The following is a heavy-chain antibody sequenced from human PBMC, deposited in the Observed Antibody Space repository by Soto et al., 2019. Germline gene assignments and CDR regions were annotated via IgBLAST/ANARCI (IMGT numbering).Heavy chain of an antibody. V-gene: IGHV1-3*01. CDR2: INAGNGNT. D-gene: IGHD1-26*01. CDR1: GYTFTSYA. CDR3: ARGGVYSGSHLGY. Sequence: GASVKVSCKASGYTFTSYAMHWVRQAPGQRLEWIGIINAGNGNTKYAQKFQGRVTMTRDTSTSTVYMELSSLRSDDTAVYYCARGGVYSGSHLGYWGQGTLVTVSS. J-gene: IGHJ4*02.